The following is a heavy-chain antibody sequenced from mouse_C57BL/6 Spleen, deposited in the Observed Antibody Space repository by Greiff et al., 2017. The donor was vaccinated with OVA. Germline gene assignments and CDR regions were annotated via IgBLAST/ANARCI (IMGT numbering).Heavy chain of an antibody. Sequence: GKVVESGGDLVKPGGSLKLSCAASGFTFSSYGMSWVRQTPDKRLEWVATISSGGSYTYYPDSVKGRFTISRDNAKNTLYLQMSSLKSEDTAMYYCASSREYYGNYEAYWGQGTLVTVSA. V-gene: IGHV5-6*02. J-gene: IGHJ3*01. CDR2: ISSGGSYT. D-gene: IGHD2-1*01. CDR1: GFTFSSYG. CDR3: ASSREYYGNYEAY.